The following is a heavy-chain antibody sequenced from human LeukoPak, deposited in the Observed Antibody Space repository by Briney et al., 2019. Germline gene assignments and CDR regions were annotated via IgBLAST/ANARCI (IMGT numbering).Heavy chain of an antibody. CDR1: GYTFTTYA. CDR2: INTYTGNP. CDR3: ARLVAAGGSGSFDP. V-gene: IGHV7-4-1*01. Sequence: ASVKVSCKASGYTFTTYAMNWVRQAPGQGLEWMGWINTYTGNPTYAQDFTGRFVFSLDTSVSTAYLQVYSLKAEDTAVYYCARLVAAGGSGSFDPWGQGTLVTVSS. D-gene: IGHD6-13*01. J-gene: IGHJ5*02.